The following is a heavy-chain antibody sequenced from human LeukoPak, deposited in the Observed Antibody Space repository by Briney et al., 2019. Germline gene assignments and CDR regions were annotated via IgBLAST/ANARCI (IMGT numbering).Heavy chain of an antibody. CDR2: INSDGSAT. D-gene: IGHD2-8*01. CDR1: GFSFTNYW. Sequence: GGSLRLSCAASGFSFTNYWMHWVRQAPGKGLVWVSHINSDGSATRYADSVKGRFTISRDNAMNTLYLQMNSLRGEDTAVYYCAKGYCTNGVCPPFDYWGQGTLVTVSS. V-gene: IGHV3-74*01. CDR3: AKGYCTNGVCPPFDY. J-gene: IGHJ4*02.